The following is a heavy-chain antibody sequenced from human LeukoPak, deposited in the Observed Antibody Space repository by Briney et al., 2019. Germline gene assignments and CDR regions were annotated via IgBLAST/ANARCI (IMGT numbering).Heavy chain of an antibody. V-gene: IGHV4-39*07. CDR2: INHSGST. CDR1: GGSISSGGYY. D-gene: IGHD6-6*01. CDR3: AREGRVAARPFDY. J-gene: IGHJ4*02. Sequence: SETLSLTCTVSGGSISSGGYYWSWIRQPPGKGLEWIGEINHSGSTNYNPSLKSRVTISVDTSKNQFSLKLSSVTAADTAVYYCAREGRVAARPFDYWGQGTLVTVSS.